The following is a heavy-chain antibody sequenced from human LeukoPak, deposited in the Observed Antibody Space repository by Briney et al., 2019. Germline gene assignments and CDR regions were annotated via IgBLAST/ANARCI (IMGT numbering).Heavy chain of an antibody. CDR3: ARPRSSWYLGAPSLDPQNDAFDI. CDR1: GFTFSDYY. D-gene: IGHD6-13*01. Sequence: PGGSLRLSCAASGFTFSDYYMSWIRQAPGKGLEWVSYISSSGSTIYYADSVKGRFTISRDNAKNSLYLQMNSLRAEDTAVYYCARPRSSWYLGAPSLDPQNDAFDIWGQGTMVTVSS. J-gene: IGHJ3*02. V-gene: IGHV3-11*04. CDR2: ISSSGSTI.